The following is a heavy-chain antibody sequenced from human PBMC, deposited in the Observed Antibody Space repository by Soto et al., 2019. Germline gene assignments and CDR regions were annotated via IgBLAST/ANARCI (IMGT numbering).Heavy chain of an antibody. Sequence: SLRISCASCKFTVISYSLNWIRQAPGKGLEWVSYISSSSSTIFYTDSVKGRFTVSRDNAKNSLYLQMNTAVYYCASPTYYYDSSGPPAYWGQGTLVTVSS. J-gene: IGHJ4*02. CDR1: KFTVISYS. CDR3: YDSSGPPAY. CDR2: ISSSSSTI. V-gene: IGHV3-48*01. D-gene: IGHD3-22*01.